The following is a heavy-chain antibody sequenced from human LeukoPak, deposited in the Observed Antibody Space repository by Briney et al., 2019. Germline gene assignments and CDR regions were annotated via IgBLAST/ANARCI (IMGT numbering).Heavy chain of an antibody. CDR1: GFTFSDYF. Sequence: GGSLRLSCAASGFTFSDYFMSWIRQAPGKGLEWVSYISSSGSTIYYADSVKGRFTISRDNAKNSLYLQMNSLRAEDTAVYYCAREDYWGAFDIWGQGTMVTVSS. J-gene: IGHJ3*02. CDR3: AREDYWGAFDI. V-gene: IGHV3-11*01. D-gene: IGHD3-16*01. CDR2: ISSSGSTI.